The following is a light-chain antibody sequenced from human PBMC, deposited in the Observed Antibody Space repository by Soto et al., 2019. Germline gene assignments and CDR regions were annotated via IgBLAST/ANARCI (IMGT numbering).Light chain of an antibody. CDR1: SSDVGGYNS. CDR3: CSYAGNYGYV. V-gene: IGLV2-11*01. J-gene: IGLJ1*01. Sequence: QSALTQPASVSGSPGQSITISCTGTSSDVGGYNSVSWYQSHPGKAPKLIIFDVSERPAGVPHRFSGSKSANTASLTISGLEAEDEADYYCCSYAGNYGYVFGTGTKLTVL. CDR2: DVS.